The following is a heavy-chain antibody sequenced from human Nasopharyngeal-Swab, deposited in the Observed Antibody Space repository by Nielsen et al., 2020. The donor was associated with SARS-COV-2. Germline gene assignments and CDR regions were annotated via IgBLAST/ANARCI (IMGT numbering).Heavy chain of an antibody. CDR3: ARADYDFWSGYPTFDY. J-gene: IGHJ4*02. CDR2: IYHSGST. D-gene: IGHD3-3*01. CDR1: GGSISSGGYS. Sequence: SETLSLTCAVSGGSISSGGYSWSWIRQPPGKGLEWIGYIYHSGSTYYNPSPKSRVTISVDRSKNQFSLKLSSVTAADTAVYYCARADYDFWSGYPTFDYWGQGTLVTVSS. V-gene: IGHV4-30-2*01.